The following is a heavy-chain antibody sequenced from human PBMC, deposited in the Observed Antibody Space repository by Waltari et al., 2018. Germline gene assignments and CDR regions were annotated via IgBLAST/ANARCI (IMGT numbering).Heavy chain of an antibody. CDR1: GFTFSSYA. J-gene: IGHJ4*02. Sequence: EVQLLESGGGLVQPGGSLRLSCAASGFTFSSYAMRWVRQAPGKGLEWVSSISAGGASTYHADSVKGRFTISRDNAKNSLYLQMNSLRAEDTAVYYCARVRVGDYGDNWGQGTLVTVSS. D-gene: IGHD4-17*01. V-gene: IGHV3-23*01. CDR2: ISAGGAST. CDR3: ARVRVGDYGDN.